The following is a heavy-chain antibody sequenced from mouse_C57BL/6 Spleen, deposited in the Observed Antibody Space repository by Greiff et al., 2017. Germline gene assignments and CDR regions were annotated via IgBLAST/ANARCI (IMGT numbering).Heavy chain of an antibody. CDR1: GYTFTSYW. V-gene: IGHV1-55*01. CDR2: IYPGSGST. CDR3: ARSENYYGSRAY. Sequence: QVQLQQSGAELVKPGASVKMSCKASGYTFTSYWITWVKQRPGQGLEWIGDIYPGSGSTNYNEKFKSKATLTVDTSSSTAYMQLSSLTSEDSAVYYCARSENYYGSRAYWGQGTLVTVSA. D-gene: IGHD1-1*01. J-gene: IGHJ3*01.